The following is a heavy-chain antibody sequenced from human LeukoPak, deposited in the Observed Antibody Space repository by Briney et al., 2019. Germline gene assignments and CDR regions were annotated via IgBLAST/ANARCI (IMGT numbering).Heavy chain of an antibody. V-gene: IGHV3-11*01. D-gene: IGHD6-13*01. CDR1: GFTFSDYY. CDR3: ARGHLAAAASHGGYAFDI. Sequence: PGGSLRLSCAASGFTFSDYYMSWIRQAPGKGLEWVSYISSSGSTIYYADSVKGRFTISRDNAKNSLYLQMNSLRAEDTAVYYCARGHLAAAASHGGYAFDIWGQGTMVTVSS. J-gene: IGHJ3*02. CDR2: ISSSGSTI.